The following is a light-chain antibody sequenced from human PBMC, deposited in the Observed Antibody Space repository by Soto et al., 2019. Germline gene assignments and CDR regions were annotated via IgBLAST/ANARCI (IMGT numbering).Light chain of an antibody. V-gene: IGKV1-5*01. CDR2: DAS. J-gene: IGKJ1*01. Sequence: DIQMTQSPSTLSASVGDTVTITCRASQSIGKFLAWYQHQPGNAPRLLIYDASALESGFRSRGSGTGSGIEFTVSSPKPQDYDFCTYHCHHCYTGWTFGQGTKVDIK. CDR3: HHCYTGWT. CDR1: QSIGKF.